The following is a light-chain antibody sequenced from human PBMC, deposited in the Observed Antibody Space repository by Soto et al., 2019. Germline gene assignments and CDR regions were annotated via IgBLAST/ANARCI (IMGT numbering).Light chain of an antibody. CDR3: QQYGSSVLT. V-gene: IGKV3-20*01. J-gene: IGKJ4*01. Sequence: EIVVTQSADTLALSQGEGATGFCRASQSLSTNSLAWYQQRPGQAPRPLIYGASSRATGTPDRFSGSGSGTDFTLIISRLEPEDFAVYYCQQYGSSVLTFGGGTKVDIK. CDR1: QSLSTNS. CDR2: GAS.